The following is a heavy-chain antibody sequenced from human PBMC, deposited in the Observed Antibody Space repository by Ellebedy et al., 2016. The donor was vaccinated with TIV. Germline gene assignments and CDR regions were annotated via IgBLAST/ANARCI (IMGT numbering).Heavy chain of an antibody. CDR1: GGSISSSSYY. V-gene: IGHV4-39*07. CDR2: IYYSGST. Sequence: GSLRLSXTVSGGSISSSSYYWGWIRQPPGKGLEWIGSIYYSGSTYYNPSLKSRVTISVDTSKNQFSLKLSSVTAADTAVYYCTTLRDYVWGSYRPTTSYYFDYWGQGTLVTVSS. CDR3: TTLRDYVWGSYRPTTSYYFDY. J-gene: IGHJ4*02. D-gene: IGHD3-16*02.